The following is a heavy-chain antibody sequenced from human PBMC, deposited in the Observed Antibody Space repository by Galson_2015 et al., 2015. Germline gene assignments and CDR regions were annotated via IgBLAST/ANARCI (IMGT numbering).Heavy chain of an antibody. V-gene: IGHV3-33*01. CDR2: IWYDGSNK. CDR3: ARDPRFFYYGMDV. CDR1: GFTFSSYG. J-gene: IGHJ6*02. Sequence: SLRLSCAASGFTFSSYGMHWVRQAPGKGLEWVAVIWYDGSNKYYADSVKGRFTISRDNSKNTLYLQMNSLRAEDTAVYYCARDPRFFYYGMDVWGQGTTVTVSS.